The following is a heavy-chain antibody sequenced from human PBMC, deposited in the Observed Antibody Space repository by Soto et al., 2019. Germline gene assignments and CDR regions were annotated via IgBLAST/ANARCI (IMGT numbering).Heavy chain of an antibody. CDR3: ARARGYGDLGY. Sequence: ASVKVSCKASRYTFTGYYVHWVRQAPGQGLEWMGWINPNSGGTNYAQKFQGRVTMTRDTSISTAYMELSRLRSDDTAVYYCARARGYGDLGYWGLGTLVTVSS. D-gene: IGHD4-17*01. CDR1: RYTFTGYY. CDR2: INPNSGGT. V-gene: IGHV1-2*02. J-gene: IGHJ4*02.